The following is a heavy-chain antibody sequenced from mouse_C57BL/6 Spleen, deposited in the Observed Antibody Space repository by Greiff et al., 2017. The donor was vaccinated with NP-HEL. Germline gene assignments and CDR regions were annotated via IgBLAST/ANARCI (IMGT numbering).Heavy chain of an antibody. CDR1: GFTFTDYY. J-gene: IGHJ3*01. V-gene: IGHV7-3*01. CDR3: ARHGTSPFFAY. CDR2: IRNKANGYTT. Sequence: EVKLMESGGGLVQPGGSLSLSCAASGFTFTDYYMSWVRQPPGKALEWLGFIRNKANGYTTEYSASVKGRFTISRDNSQSILYLQMNALRAEDSATYYCARHGTSPFFAYWGQGTLVTVSA. D-gene: IGHD1-1*01.